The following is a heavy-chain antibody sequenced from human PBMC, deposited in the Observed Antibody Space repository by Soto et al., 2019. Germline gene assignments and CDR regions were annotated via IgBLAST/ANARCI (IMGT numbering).Heavy chain of an antibody. V-gene: IGHV3-23*01. CDR1: GFTFSSYA. Sequence: GGSLRLSCAASGFTFSSYAMSWVRQAPGKGLEWVSAISGSGGSTYYADSVKGRFTISRDNSKNTLYLQMNSLRAEDTAVYYCAKDAPFIVVVVAAAFDIWGQGTMVTVSS. CDR3: AKDAPFIVVVVAAAFDI. CDR2: ISGSGGST. D-gene: IGHD2-15*01. J-gene: IGHJ3*02.